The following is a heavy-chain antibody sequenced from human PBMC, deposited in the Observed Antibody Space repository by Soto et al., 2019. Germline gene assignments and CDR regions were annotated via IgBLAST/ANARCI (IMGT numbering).Heavy chain of an antibody. CDR2: IRSKANSYAT. Sequence: GGSLRLSCAASGFTFSGSAMHWVRQASGKGLEWVGRIRSKANSYATAYAASVKGRFTISRDDSKNTAYLQMNSLKTEDTAVYYCTRPGVHLGELSPPYYYYYYMDVWGKGTTVTVSS. V-gene: IGHV3-73*01. J-gene: IGHJ6*03. D-gene: IGHD3-16*02. CDR3: TRPGVHLGELSPPYYYYYYMDV. CDR1: GFTFSGSA.